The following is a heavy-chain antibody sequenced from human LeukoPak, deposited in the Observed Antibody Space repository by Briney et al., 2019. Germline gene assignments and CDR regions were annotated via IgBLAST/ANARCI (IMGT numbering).Heavy chain of an antibody. Sequence: GGSLRLSCAASGFAFSDYYMNWIPQAPGKGLGWVSYISSSNNIIYYTDSVKGRLTISRAHAKNSLYLQMNRRRAGNTDVFYFAGDQGSITGGESDIWFDPWGQGTLVTVSS. D-gene: IGHD2-2*01. J-gene: IGHJ5*02. CDR2: ISSSNNII. CDR1: GFAFSDYY. V-gene: IGHV3-11*04. CDR3: AGDQGSITGGESDIWFDP.